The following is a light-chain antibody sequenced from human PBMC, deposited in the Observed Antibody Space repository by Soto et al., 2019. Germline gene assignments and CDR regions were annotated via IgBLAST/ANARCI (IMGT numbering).Light chain of an antibody. V-gene: IGLV7-46*01. J-gene: IGLJ3*02. CDR3: LLSFGGAVV. Sequence: QAVVTQEPSLTVSPGGTVTLTCGSSTGAVTSGHYPYWFQQKPGQAPMTLIFEASNKHSWTPARFSGSLLGGKAALTLSGAQPEDEADYHCLLSFGGAVVFGGGTKVTVL. CDR2: EAS. CDR1: TGAVTSGHY.